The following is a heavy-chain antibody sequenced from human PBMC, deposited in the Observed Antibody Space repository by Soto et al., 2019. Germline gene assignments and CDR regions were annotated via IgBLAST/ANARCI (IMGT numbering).Heavy chain of an antibody. CDR3: AKVGHCTNGVCYYFDY. CDR2: ISGSGGST. Sequence: GGSLRLSCAASGFTFSSYAMSWVRQAPGKGLEWVSAISGSGGSTYYADSVKGRFTISRDNSKNTLYLQMNSLRAEDTAVYYCAKVGHCTNGVCYYFDYWGQGTLVTVSS. CDR1: GFTFSSYA. J-gene: IGHJ4*02. V-gene: IGHV3-23*01. D-gene: IGHD2-8*01.